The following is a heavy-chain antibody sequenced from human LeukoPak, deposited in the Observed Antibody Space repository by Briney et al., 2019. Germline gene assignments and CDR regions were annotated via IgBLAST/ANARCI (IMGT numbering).Heavy chain of an antibody. CDR2: IDHSGST. Sequence: PSETLSLTCAVSGGSFTSYYWSWIRQPPGKGLEWIGEIDHSGSTNYNPSLKSRVTISVDTSKSQFSLQLSSVTAADTAVYYCARNFPYSKLDYWGQGTLVTVSS. V-gene: IGHV4-34*01. CDR3: ARNFPYSKLDY. D-gene: IGHD6-13*01. CDR1: GGSFTSYY. J-gene: IGHJ4*02.